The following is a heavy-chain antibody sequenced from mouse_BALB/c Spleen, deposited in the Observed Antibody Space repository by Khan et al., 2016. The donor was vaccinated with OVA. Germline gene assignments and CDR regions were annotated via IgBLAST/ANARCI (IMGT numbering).Heavy chain of an antibody. CDR1: GFTFSNYA. Sequence: EVELVESGGDLVKPGGSLKLSCAASGFTFSNYAMSWVRQTPEKRLEWVASISSGGTTYFPDSVKGRFTISRDHGRNILYLQMSSLRSEDTAMYYCARDYWFTYWGQGTLVTVSA. J-gene: IGHJ3*01. CDR3: ARDYWFTY. CDR2: ISSGGTT. V-gene: IGHV5-6-5*01.